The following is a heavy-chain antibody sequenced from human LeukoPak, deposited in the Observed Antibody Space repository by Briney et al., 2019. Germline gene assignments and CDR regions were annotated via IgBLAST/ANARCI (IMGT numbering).Heavy chain of an antibody. CDR1: GFSFSTYG. CDR2: IRFDGGKK. CDR3: ASRNSLFI. D-gene: IGHD4-23*01. V-gene: IGHV3-30*02. J-gene: IGHJ4*02. Sequence: GGSLRLSCAASGFSFSTYGFHWVRQAPGKGLEWVTFIRFDGGKKNYADSVKGRFTISRDNAKNSLYLQMNSLRAEDTAVYYCASRNSLFIWGQGTLVTVSS.